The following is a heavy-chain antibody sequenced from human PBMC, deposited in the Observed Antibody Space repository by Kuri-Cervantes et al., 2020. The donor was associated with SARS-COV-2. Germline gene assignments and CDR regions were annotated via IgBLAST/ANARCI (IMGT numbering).Heavy chain of an antibody. J-gene: IGHJ4*02. V-gene: IGHV3-23*01. D-gene: IGHD3-10*01. Sequence: GESLKISCAASGFTFSSYAMSWVRQAPGKGLEWVSAISGSGGSTYYADSVKGRFTISRDNSKNTLYLQMNSLRAEDTAVYYCAKHAMVRGVIITKAGGTDYRGQGTLVTVSS. CDR3: AKHAMVRGVIITKAGGTDY. CDR2: ISGSGGST. CDR1: GFTFSSYA.